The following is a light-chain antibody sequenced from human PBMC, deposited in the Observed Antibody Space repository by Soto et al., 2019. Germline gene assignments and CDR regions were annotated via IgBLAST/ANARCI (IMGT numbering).Light chain of an antibody. V-gene: IGKV3-15*01. CDR3: QEYIHRPPGM. Sequence: EIVVTQSPATLSASPGERVTLSCRASQFVSRRLAWYQQRPGQVPRLLIYDTSTRAPGISARFSGSWSGTEFKLTISSLQSEVLPVYYFQEYIHRPPGMFGPGTTVDIK. J-gene: IGKJ1*01. CDR2: DTS. CDR1: QFVSRR.